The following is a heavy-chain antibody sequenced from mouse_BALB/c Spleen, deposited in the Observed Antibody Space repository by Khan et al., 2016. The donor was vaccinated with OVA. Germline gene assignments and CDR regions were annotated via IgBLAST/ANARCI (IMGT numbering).Heavy chain of an antibody. V-gene: IGHV1-9*01. D-gene: IGHD1-1*01. J-gene: IGHJ3*01. CDR3: ARGNYYGSSSWFGY. CDR2: ILPGSGSN. Sequence: QVQLKQSGAELMKPGASVKISCKATGYTFSSYWIEWVKQRPGHGLEWIGEILPGSGSNNYTEKFKGKATFTADTSSNTANMQLSSLTSEDSAVYYCARGNYYGSSSWFGYWGQGTLVTVS. CDR1: GYTFSSYW.